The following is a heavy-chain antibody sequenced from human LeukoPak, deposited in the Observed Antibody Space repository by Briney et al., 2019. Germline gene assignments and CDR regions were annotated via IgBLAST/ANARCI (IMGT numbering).Heavy chain of an antibody. D-gene: IGHD2-15*01. CDR3: ARGRYCSSGSCYFDY. J-gene: IGHJ4*02. CDR2: INQDGGAK. V-gene: IGHV3-7*01. Sequence: PGGSLRLSCAASELTFSNYWMSWVRQAPGKGLEWVANINQDGGAKYYVDSVKGRFTFSRDNAKNSVYLQVNSLRVEDTAVYYCARGRYCSSGSCYFDYWGQGTLVTVSS. CDR1: ELTFSNYW.